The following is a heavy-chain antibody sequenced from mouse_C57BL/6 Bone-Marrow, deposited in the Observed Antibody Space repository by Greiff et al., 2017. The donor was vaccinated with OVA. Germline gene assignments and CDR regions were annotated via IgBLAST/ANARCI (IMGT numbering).Heavy chain of an antibody. Sequence: QVQLKQSGAELARPGASVKLSCKASGYTFTSYGISWVKQRTGQGLEWIGEIYPRSGNTYYNEKFKGKATLTADKSSSTAYMELRSLTSEDSAVYFCASLSTMITSYYFDYWGQGTTLTVSS. V-gene: IGHV1-81*01. CDR3: ASLSTMITSYYFDY. J-gene: IGHJ2*01. D-gene: IGHD2-4*01. CDR2: IYPRSGNT. CDR1: GYTFTSYG.